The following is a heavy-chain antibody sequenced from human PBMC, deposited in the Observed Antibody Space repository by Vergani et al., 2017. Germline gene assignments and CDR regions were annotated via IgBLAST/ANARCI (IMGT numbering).Heavy chain of an antibody. J-gene: IGHJ6*03. CDR2: IYYSGST. V-gene: IGHV4-59*01. CDR3: AREARITMVRESYYYYYYMDV. CDR1: GGSISSYY. Sequence: QVQLQESGPGLVKPSETLSLTCTVSGGSISSYYWSWIRQPPGKGLEWIVYIYYSGSTNYNPSLKSRVTISVDTSKNQFSLKLSSVTAADTAVYYCAREARITMVRESYYYYYYMDVWGKGTTVTVSS. D-gene: IGHD3-10*01.